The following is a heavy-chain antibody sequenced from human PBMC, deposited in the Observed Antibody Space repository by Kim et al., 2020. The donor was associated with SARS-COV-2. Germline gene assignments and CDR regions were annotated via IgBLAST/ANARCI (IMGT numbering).Heavy chain of an antibody. CDR3: ARDLGPADGMDV. V-gene: IGHV4-31*02. J-gene: IGHJ6*02. Sequence: YSPSLKSRVTISVDTSKNQFSLKLSSVTAADTAVYYCARDLGPADGMDVWGQGTTVTVSS. D-gene: IGHD1-26*01.